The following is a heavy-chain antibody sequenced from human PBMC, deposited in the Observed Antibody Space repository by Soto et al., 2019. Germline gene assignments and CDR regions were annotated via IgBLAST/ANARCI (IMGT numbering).Heavy chain of an antibody. CDR1: GGTFSSYA. CDR3: ARDLHRSDTYCGGDCYAFDI. J-gene: IGHJ3*02. CDR2: IIPIFGTA. D-gene: IGHD2-21*02. V-gene: IGHV1-69*01. Sequence: QVQLVQSGAEVKKPGSSVKVSCKASGGTFSSYAISWVRQAPGQGLEWMGGIIPIFGTANYAQKFQGRVTITADESTSTAYMELSSLRSEDTAVYYCARDLHRSDTYCGGDCYAFDIWGPGTMVTVSS.